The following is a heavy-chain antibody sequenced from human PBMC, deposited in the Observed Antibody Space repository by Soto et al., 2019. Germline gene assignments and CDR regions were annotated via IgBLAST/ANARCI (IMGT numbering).Heavy chain of an antibody. CDR2: INPNSGGT. J-gene: IGHJ4*02. V-gene: IGHV1-2*02. CDR1: GYTFTGYY. D-gene: IGHD4-17*01. CDR3: ARDLWGYGDYPHYFDY. Sequence: GASVKVSFKASGYTFTGYYMHWLRQAPGQGLEWMGWINPNSGGTNYAQKFQGRVTMTRDTSISTAYMELSRLRSDDTAVYYCARDLWGYGDYPHYFDYWGQGTLVTVSS.